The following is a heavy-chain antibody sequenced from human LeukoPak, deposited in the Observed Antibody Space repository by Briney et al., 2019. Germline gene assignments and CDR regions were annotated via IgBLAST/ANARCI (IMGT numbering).Heavy chain of an antibody. CDR1: GFTFSSYA. CDR2: ISGSGGST. Sequence: GGPLRLSCAASGFTFSSYAMHWVRQAPGKGLEYVSGISGSGGSTYYANSVKGRFIISRDNSKNTLYLQMGSLRAEDMAVYYCARGGYSSGWYVRSHDYWGQGTLVTVSS. V-gene: IGHV3-64*01. D-gene: IGHD6-19*01. CDR3: ARGGYSSGWYVRSHDY. J-gene: IGHJ4*02.